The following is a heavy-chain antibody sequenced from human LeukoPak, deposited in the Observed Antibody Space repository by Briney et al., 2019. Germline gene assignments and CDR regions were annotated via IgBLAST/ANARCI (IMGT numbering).Heavy chain of an antibody. V-gene: IGHV1-3*01. CDR2: SNAGNGNT. CDR1: GYTFTSYA. D-gene: IGHD2-15*01. CDR3: ARGHLGYCSGGSCYLWEDSNAGFDY. J-gene: IGHJ4*02. Sequence: ASVKVCCKASGYTFTSYAMHWVSQAPGQRLEWMGWSNAGNGNTKYSQKFQGRVTITRDTSASTAYMELSSLRSEDTAVYYCARGHLGYCSGGSCYLWEDSNAGFDYRGQGTLVTVSS.